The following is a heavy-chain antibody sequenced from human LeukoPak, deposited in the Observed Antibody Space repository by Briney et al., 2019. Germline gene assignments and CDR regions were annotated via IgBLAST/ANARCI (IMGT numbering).Heavy chain of an antibody. CDR1: GYTLTELS. Sequence: ASVKVSCKVSGYTLTELSMHWVRQAPGKGLEWMGGFDPEDGETIYAQKFQGRVTMTEDTSTDTAYMELSSLRSEDTAVYYCATAYDILTGCDYWGQGTLVTVSS. V-gene: IGHV1-24*01. CDR2: FDPEDGET. D-gene: IGHD3-9*01. CDR3: ATAYDILTGCDY. J-gene: IGHJ4*02.